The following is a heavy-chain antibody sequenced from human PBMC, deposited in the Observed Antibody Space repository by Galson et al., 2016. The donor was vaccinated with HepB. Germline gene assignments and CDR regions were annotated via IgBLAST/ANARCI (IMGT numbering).Heavy chain of an antibody. Sequence: SLRLSCAASGFTSDSYAMSWVRQAPGKGLEWVSSISAGDAGTYYADSVKGRFTVSRDNSKNTLSLQLNSLRGEDTAVYYCAKGRLGSSWFPSFDYWGQGTVVTVSS. CDR1: GFTSDSYA. J-gene: IGHJ4*02. D-gene: IGHD6-13*01. V-gene: IGHV3-23*01. CDR2: ISAGDAGT. CDR3: AKGRLGSSWFPSFDY.